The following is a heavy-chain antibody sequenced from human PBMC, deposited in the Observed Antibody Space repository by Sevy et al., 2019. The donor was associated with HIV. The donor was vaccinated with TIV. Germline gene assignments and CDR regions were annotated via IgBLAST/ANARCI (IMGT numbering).Heavy chain of an antibody. CDR1: GYTFITYA. J-gene: IGHJ5*02. D-gene: IGHD3-10*01. Sequence: ASVKVSCKASGYTFITYAMNWVRQAPGQGLEWMGWINTNTGNPTYAQGFTGRFVFSLDTSVSTAYLQISSLKAEDTVVYYCARDITMVRGVPRWFDPWGQGSLVTVSS. CDR3: ARDITMVRGVPRWFDP. CDR2: INTNTGNP. V-gene: IGHV7-4-1*02.